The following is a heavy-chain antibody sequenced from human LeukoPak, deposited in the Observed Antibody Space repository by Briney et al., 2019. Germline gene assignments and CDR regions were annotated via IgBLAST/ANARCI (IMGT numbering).Heavy chain of an antibody. D-gene: IGHD3-22*01. Sequence: GGSLRLSCAASGFTFSSYWMSWVRQAPGKGLEWVANIKQDGSEKYYVDSVKGRFTISRDNAKNSLYLQMNSLRAEDTAVYYCARVADYYDSSGYYPTRGYFDYWGQGTLVTVSS. CDR3: ARVADYYDSSGYYPTRGYFDY. CDR1: GFTFSSYW. J-gene: IGHJ4*02. CDR2: IKQDGSEK. V-gene: IGHV3-7*01.